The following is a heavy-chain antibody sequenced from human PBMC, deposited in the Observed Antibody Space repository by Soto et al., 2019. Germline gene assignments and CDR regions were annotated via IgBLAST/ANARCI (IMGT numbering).Heavy chain of an antibody. J-gene: IGHJ4*02. Sequence: PSETLSLTCTVSGGSVSSGDYYWSWIRQPPGKGLEWVGYVYYGGSTNYNPSLKTRVTISADTSNNKFFLRLRSVTAADTAVYYCARERTPRSGFDYWGQGTQVTVSS. D-gene: IGHD1-26*01. CDR3: ARERTPRSGFDY. CDR2: VYYGGST. CDR1: GGSVSSGDYY. V-gene: IGHV4-61*08.